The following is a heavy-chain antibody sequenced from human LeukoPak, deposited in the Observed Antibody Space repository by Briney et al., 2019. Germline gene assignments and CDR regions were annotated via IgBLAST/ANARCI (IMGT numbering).Heavy chain of an antibody. CDR2: IEQRGSRK. CDR3: VRAFPWSGASKEVAGFDN. J-gene: IGHJ3*02. V-gene: IGHV3-7*01. D-gene: IGHD3-3*01. CDR1: GFTFSDYW. Sequence: PGGSLRLSCAASGFTFSDYWMSWVRQAPGNGLEWVATIEQRGSRKSYVDSVMGRFTISRDDARSSLYLEMNSLRAEDTAVYYCVRAFPWSGASKEVAGFDNWGQGTMVTVSS.